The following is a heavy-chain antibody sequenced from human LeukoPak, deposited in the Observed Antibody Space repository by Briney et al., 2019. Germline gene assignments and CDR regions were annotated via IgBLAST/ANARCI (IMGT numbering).Heavy chain of an antibody. CDR2: INQDGSHK. CDR3: TSYTGDS. D-gene: IGHD7-27*01. J-gene: IGHJ4*02. CDR1: GLTFTTYW. Sequence: GGSQSLSCAPSGLTFTTYWMSWIRHPPGKRLGWVGNINQDGSHKNYVHSIRGRFTIYRDNAKNSLYLQVDSLRAEDTAFYYCTSYTGDSWGQGTLVTVSS. V-gene: IGHV3-7*02.